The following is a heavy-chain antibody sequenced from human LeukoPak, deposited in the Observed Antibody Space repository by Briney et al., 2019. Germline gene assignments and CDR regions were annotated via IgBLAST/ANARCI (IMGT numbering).Heavy chain of an antibody. CDR2: INSDGSST. V-gene: IGHV3-74*01. J-gene: IGHJ4*02. CDR3: ARVRGGMVRGVIDY. D-gene: IGHD3-10*01. Sequence: GGSLRLSCAASGFTFSSYWMHWVRQAPGKGLVWVSRINSDGSSTSYADSVKGRFTISRDNAKNTLYLQMNSLRAEDTAVYYCARVRGGMVRGVIDYWGQGTLVTVSS. CDR1: GFTFSSYW.